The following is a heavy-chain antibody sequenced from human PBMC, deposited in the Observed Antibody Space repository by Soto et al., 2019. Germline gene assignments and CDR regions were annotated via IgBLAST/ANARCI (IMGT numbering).Heavy chain of an antibody. J-gene: IGHJ3*02. D-gene: IGHD4-17*01. CDR1: GYTLTELS. Sequence: ASVKVSCKVSGYTLTELSMHWVRQAPGKGLEWMGGFDPEDGETIYAQKFQGRVTMTEDTSTDTAYMELSSLRSEDTAVYYCATSPMDYDAFDIWGQGTMVTVSS. CDR2: FDPEDGET. CDR3: ATSPMDYDAFDI. V-gene: IGHV1-24*01.